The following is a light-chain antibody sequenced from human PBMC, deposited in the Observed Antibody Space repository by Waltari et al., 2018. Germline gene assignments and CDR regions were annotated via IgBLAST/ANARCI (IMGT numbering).Light chain of an antibody. J-gene: IGKJ3*01. Sequence: DIVMTQSPLSLPVSPGEPASFSCRSSQSLLYSNGFNSLDWYLQKPGQSPQLLIYSGSIRASGVPDRFSGSGSGTDFTLTISRVEADDVGTYYCMQTLQAPFTFGPGTKLDIK. CDR3: MQTLQAPFT. V-gene: IGKV2-28*01. CDR1: QSLLYSNGFNS. CDR2: SGS.